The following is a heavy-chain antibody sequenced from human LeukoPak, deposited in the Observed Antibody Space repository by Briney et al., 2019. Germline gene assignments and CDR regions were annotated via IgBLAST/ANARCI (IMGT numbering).Heavy chain of an antibody. Sequence: GGSLRLSCAASGLTFDDYAMHWVRQAPGKGLEWLSGISWNSGSIGYADYVKGRFTISRDYAKNSLYLQMNSLRAEDTAVYYCARGENNYGYYYFDYWGQGTLVTVSS. CDR3: ARGENNYGYYYFDY. CDR2: ISWNSGSI. CDR1: GLTFDDYA. J-gene: IGHJ4*02. V-gene: IGHV3-9*01. D-gene: IGHD5-18*01.